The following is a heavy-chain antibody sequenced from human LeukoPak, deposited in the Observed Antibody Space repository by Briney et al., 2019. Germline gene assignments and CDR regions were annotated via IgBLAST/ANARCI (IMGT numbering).Heavy chain of an antibody. Sequence: GASVKVSCKESGYTFTSYYMHWVRQAPAQGLEWMGIINPSGGSTSYAQKFQGRVTMTRDMSTSTVYMELSSLRSEDTAVYYCARDLVSKEYSSSSYFDYWGQGTLVTVSS. J-gene: IGHJ4*02. D-gene: IGHD6-6*01. CDR1: GYTFTSYY. V-gene: IGHV1-46*01. CDR3: ARDLVSKEYSSSSYFDY. CDR2: INPSGGST.